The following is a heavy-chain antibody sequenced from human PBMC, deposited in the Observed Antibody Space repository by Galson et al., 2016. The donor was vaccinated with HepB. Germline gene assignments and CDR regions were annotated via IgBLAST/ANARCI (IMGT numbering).Heavy chain of an antibody. Sequence: SLRLSCAGSGFTFSSYSMSWVRQAPGKGLEWVSAINNGSTYIKYADSLRGRITISRDNAKRLLYLEMNSLRAEDTAVYYCARRYCSGGTCYLFDYWGQGTLVTVSS. D-gene: IGHD2-15*01. V-gene: IGHV3-21*01. CDR1: GFTFSSYS. J-gene: IGHJ4*02. CDR2: INNGSTYI. CDR3: ARRYCSGGTCYLFDY.